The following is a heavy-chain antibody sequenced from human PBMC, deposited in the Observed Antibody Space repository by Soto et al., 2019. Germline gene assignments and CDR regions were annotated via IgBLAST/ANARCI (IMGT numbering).Heavy chain of an antibody. CDR2: ISTYNGNT. J-gene: IGHJ4*02. Sequence: ASVKVSCKTSGYTFTSYGISWVRQAPGQGLEWMGWISTYNGNTDYAQKLQGRVTMTTDTSTSTAYMELRSLRSDDTAMYYCARSCPGRSCCFIYWGQGTLVTVSS. V-gene: IGHV1-18*01. D-gene: IGHD2-8*02. CDR3: ARSCPGRSCCFIY. CDR1: GYTFTSYG.